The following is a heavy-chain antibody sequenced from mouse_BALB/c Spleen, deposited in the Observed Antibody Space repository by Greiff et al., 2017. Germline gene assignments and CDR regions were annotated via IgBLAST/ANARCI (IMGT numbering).Heavy chain of an antibody. D-gene: IGHD4-1*01. V-gene: IGHV1-31*01. J-gene: IGHJ4*01. CDR3: ARGVTGTFAMDY. CDR2: INPYNGAT. Sequence: EVQLQQSGPELVKPGASVKISCKASGYSFTGYYMHWVKQSHVKSLEWIGRINPYNGATSYNQNFKDKASLTVDKSSSTAYMELHSLTSEDSAVYYCARGVTGTFAMDYWGQGTSVTVSS. CDR1: GYSFTGYY.